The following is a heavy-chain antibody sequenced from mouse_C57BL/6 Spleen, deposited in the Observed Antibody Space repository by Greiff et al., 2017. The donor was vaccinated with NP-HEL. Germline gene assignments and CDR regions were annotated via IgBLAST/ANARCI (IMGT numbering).Heavy chain of an antibody. Sequence: QVHVKQSGAELVRPGTSVKMSCKASGYTFTNYWIGWAKQRPGHGLEWIGDIYPGGGYTNYNEKFKGKATLTADKSSSTAYMQFSSLTSEDSAIYYCARKMIYYGNYNYWGQGTTLTVSS. CDR3: ARKMIYYGNYNY. V-gene: IGHV1-63*01. CDR2: IYPGGGYT. J-gene: IGHJ2*01. D-gene: IGHD2-1*01. CDR1: GYTFTNYW.